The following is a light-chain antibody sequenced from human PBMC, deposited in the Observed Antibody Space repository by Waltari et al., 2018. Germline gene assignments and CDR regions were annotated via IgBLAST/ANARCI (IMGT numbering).Light chain of an antibody. CDR3: ATWDNSLTAVV. CDR1: SSNIGNYF. Sequence: QSVLTQPPSVSAAPGQKVTISCSGSSSNIGNYFVSWYHQLPGATPKLLIYDNNKRPSGCPYRFSASKSGTSATLDITGLQIGDEADYYCATWDNSLTAVVFGGGTKLTVL. V-gene: IGLV1-51*01. J-gene: IGLJ2*01. CDR2: DNN.